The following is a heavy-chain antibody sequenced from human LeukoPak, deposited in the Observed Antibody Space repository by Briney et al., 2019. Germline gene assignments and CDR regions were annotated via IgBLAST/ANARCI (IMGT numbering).Heavy chain of an antibody. CDR1: GYTFTGYY. Sequence: ASVKVSCKASGYTFTGYYMHWVRQAPGQGLEWMGWINPNSGGTNYAQKFHGRVTMTRDTSISTAYMELSRLRSDDTAVYYRARKRGYYYGMDVWGQGTTVTVSS. CDR2: INPNSGGT. V-gene: IGHV1-2*02. J-gene: IGHJ6*02. CDR3: ARKRGYYYGMDV.